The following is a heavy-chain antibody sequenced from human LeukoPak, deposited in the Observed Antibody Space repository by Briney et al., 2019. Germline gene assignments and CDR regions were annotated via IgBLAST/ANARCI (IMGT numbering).Heavy chain of an antibody. D-gene: IGHD3-22*01. J-gene: IGHJ4*02. CDR1: GGSFSGYY. Sequence: PSETLSLTCAVYGGSFSGYYWSWIRQPPGKGLEWIGEINHSGNTNYNPSLKSRVTISVDTSKNQFSLKLSPVTAADTAVYYCARDLDSSGYYFDYWGQGTLVTVSS. V-gene: IGHV4-34*01. CDR2: INHSGNT. CDR3: ARDLDSSGYYFDY.